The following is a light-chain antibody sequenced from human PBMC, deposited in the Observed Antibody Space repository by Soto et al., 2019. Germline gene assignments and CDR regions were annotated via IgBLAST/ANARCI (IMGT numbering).Light chain of an antibody. Sequence: EIVLTQSPGTLSLSPGERATLSCRASQSVSSSYLAWYQQKPGQAPRLLIYGASRRATGLPDRFSGSGSGTDLALTISRLEPEGFAVSYCQQYGSSPWTFGQGTKGQIK. V-gene: IGKV3-20*01. CDR3: QQYGSSPWT. CDR2: GAS. J-gene: IGKJ1*01. CDR1: QSVSSSY.